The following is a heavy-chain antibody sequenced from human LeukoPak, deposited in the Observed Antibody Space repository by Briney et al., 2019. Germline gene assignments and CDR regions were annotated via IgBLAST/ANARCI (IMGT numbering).Heavy chain of an antibody. CDR2: TSYDGSNK. CDR3: TRVRRYDILTGYYTQDYHYGMDV. D-gene: IGHD3-9*01. V-gene: IGHV3-30-3*01. J-gene: IGHJ6*02. CDR1: GFIFSSYA. Sequence: PGGSLRLSCAASGFIFSSYAMHWVGQAPGKGLEWVAVTSYDGSNKYYADSVKGRFTISRDNSKNTLSLQMNSLRTEDTAVYYCTRVRRYDILTGYYTQDYHYGMDVWGQGTTVTVSS.